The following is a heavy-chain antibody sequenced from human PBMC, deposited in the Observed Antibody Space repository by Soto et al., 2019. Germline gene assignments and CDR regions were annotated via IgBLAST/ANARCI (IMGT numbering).Heavy chain of an antibody. Sequence: LRLSCAASGFTFSNAWKSWVRQAPGKGLEWVGRIKSKTDGGTTDYAAPVKGRFTISRDDSKNTLYLQMNSLKTEDTAVYYCTTDLTGTIFDYWGQGTLVTVSS. CDR2: IKSKTDGGTT. D-gene: IGHD1-20*01. V-gene: IGHV3-15*01. J-gene: IGHJ4*02. CDR1: GFTFSNAW. CDR3: TTDLTGTIFDY.